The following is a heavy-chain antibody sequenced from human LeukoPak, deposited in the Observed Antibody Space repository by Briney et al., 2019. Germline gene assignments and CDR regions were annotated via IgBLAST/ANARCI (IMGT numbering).Heavy chain of an antibody. CDR2: INHSGST. J-gene: IGHJ6*02. V-gene: IGHV4-34*01. CDR1: GGSFSGYY. D-gene: IGHD2-15*01. Sequence: SETLSLTCAVYGGSFSGYYWSWIRQPPGKGPEWIGEINHSGSTNYNPSLKSRVTISVDTSKNQFSLKLSSVTAADTAVYYCARGVGYCSGGSCYNYYYGMDVWGQGTTVTVSS. CDR3: ARGVGYCSGGSCYNYYYGMDV.